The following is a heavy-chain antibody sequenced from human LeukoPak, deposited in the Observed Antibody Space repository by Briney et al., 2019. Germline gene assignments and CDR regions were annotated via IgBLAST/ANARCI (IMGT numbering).Heavy chain of an antibody. Sequence: PGGSLRLSCAASGFTFSSYSMNWVRQSPGKGLAWVSSISSSSSYIYYADSVKGRFTISRDNAKNSLYLQMNSLRAEDTAVYYCARDQGATAATPSNFDFWGQGTLVTVSS. CDR2: ISSSSSYI. CDR3: ARDQGATAATPSNFDF. CDR1: GFTFSSYS. J-gene: IGHJ4*02. V-gene: IGHV3-21*01. D-gene: IGHD4/OR15-4a*01.